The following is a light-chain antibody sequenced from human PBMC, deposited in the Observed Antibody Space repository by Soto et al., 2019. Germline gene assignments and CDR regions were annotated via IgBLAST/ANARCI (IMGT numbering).Light chain of an antibody. J-gene: IGKJ2*01. CDR3: QQYGSSPYT. Sequence: EIVLTQSPGTLSLSPGERATLSCRASQSVSSSYLAWYQQKPDQAPRPLIYGASSRATGIPVRFSGSGSGTDFTLTISRLEPEDFAVYYCQQYGSSPYTFGQGTKLEIK. CDR2: GAS. V-gene: IGKV3-20*01. CDR1: QSVSSSY.